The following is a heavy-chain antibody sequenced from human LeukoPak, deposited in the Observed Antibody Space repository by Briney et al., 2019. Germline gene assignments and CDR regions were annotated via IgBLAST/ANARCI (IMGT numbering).Heavy chain of an antibody. J-gene: IGHJ4*02. CDR1: GYTFTSYG. V-gene: IGHV1-18*04. CDR2: XXXYNGNT. CDR3: ARDWSGDIVAATAFDY. Sequence: ASVKVSCKASGYTFTSYGISWVRQAPGQGLXXXXXXXXYNGNTNYAQKLQGRVTMTTDTSTSTAYMELRSLRPDDTAVYYCARDWSGDIVAATAFDYWGQGTLVTVSS. D-gene: IGHD6-13*01.